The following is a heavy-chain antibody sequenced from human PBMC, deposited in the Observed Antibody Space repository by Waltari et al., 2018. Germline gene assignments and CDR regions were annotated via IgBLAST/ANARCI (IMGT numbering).Heavy chain of an antibody. J-gene: IGHJ4*02. V-gene: IGHV4-39*07. CDR3: ARHMTTVTTSSFDY. CDR2: ITHSGSS. CDR1: GASVSSRITY. Sequence: QLQLQASGPGLVKPSETLSLTCTVSGASVSSRITYWGWIRQSPGKGLEWIGSITHSGSSYYNPSLRSRVTLLVDTSKNQFSLRVNSVTAADMALYYCARHMTTVTTSSFDYWGQGALVTVSS. D-gene: IGHD4-17*01.